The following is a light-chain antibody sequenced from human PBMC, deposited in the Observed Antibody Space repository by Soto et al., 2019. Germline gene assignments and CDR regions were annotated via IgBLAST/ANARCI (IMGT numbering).Light chain of an antibody. Sequence: EIVLTQSPVTLSLSPGDRATLSCRPSQSVSSFLAWYQQKPGQPPRLLIYDVSNRAAGIPARFGGSGSGTDFTLTISSLEPEDFAVYYCQQRTDWPPVYTFGQGTKVDIK. V-gene: IGKV3-11*01. CDR2: DVS. CDR1: QSVSSF. J-gene: IGKJ2*01. CDR3: QQRTDWPPVYT.